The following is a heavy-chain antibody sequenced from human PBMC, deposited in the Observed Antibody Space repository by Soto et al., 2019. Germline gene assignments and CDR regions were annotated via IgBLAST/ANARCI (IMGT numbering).Heavy chain of an antibody. CDR2: IYPGDPDT. V-gene: IGHV5-51*01. J-gene: IGHJ3*02. CDR1: GYSFTSYW. Sequence: GESLKISCKGSGYSFTSYWIGWVRQMPGKGLEWMGIIYPGDPDTRYSPSVQGQVTSSADKSISTAYLQWRSLNASDTAMDYLARRADYGSTEQNAFDIWGQGTMVTVSS. CDR3: ARRADYGSTEQNAFDI. D-gene: IGHD4-17*01.